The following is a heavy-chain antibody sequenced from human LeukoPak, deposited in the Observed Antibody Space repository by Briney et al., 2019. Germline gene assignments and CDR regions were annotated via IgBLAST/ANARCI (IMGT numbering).Heavy chain of an antibody. CDR3: TTDNWILWFGELVLWDY. CDR2: IKSKTDGGTT. V-gene: IGHV3-15*01. Sequence: GGSLRLSCAASGFTFSNAWMSWVRQAPGKGLEWVGRIKSKTDGGTTDYAAPVKGRFTISRDDSKNTLYLQMNSLKTEDTAVYYCTTDNWILWFGELVLWDYWGQGTLVTVSS. D-gene: IGHD3-10*01. J-gene: IGHJ4*02. CDR1: GFTFSNAW.